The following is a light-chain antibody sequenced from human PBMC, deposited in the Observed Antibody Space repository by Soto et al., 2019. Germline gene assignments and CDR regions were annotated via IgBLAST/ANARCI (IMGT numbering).Light chain of an antibody. V-gene: IGKV2-28*01. CDR2: LAS. J-gene: IGKJ2*03. CDR3: MQALQSRS. Sequence: VLAQSPLSLSVTPGEPASISCRSSRSLVHGNDNNYSDWYLQKPGQSQQLLIYLASNRASGVRDRFGGSGSGTDFTLQSSRVEADDVGVYYCMQALQSRSFGQGTKLEI. CDR1: RSLVHGNDNNY.